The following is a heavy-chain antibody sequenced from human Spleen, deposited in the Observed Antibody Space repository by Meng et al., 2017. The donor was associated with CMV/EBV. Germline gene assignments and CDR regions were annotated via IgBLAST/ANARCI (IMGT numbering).Heavy chain of an antibody. CDR1: GFTFSSYL. D-gene: IGHD7-27*01. J-gene: IGHJ4*02. CDR2: IWYDGSNK. V-gene: IGHV3-33*06. Sequence: GESPKISCAASGFTFSSYLMSWVRQAPGKGLEWVAVIWYDGSNKYYADSVKGRFTISRDNSKNTLYLKMNSLRAEDTAVYYCAKELGISVGVGGGHFDYWGQGTLVTVSS. CDR3: AKELGISVGVGGGHFDY.